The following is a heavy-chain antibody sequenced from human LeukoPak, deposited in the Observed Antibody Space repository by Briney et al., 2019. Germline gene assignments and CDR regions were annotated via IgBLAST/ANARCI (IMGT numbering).Heavy chain of an antibody. D-gene: IGHD2-15*01. CDR2: ISGSGGST. Sequence: GGSLRLSCAASGFTFSSYAMSWVRQAPGKGLEWVSAISGSGGSTYYADSVKGRFTISRDNSKNTLYLQMNSLRAEDTAVYYCAKVYCSGGSCYTEYSQHWGQGTLVTVSS. V-gene: IGHV3-23*01. CDR1: GFTFSSYA. CDR3: AKVYCSGGSCYTEYSQH. J-gene: IGHJ1*01.